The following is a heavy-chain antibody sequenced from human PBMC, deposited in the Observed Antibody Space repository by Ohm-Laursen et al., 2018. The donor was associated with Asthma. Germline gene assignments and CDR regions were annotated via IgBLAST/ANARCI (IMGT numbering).Heavy chain of an antibody. Sequence: SLRLSCAASGFTFSDYYMSWIRQAPGKGLEWVSYISSSSSYTNYADSVKGRFTISRDDAKNSLYLQMNSLRAEGTAVYYCARDPNYYDSSGYYFDAFDIWGQGTMVTVSS. CDR3: ARDPNYYDSSGYYFDAFDI. CDR1: GFTFSDYY. CDR2: ISSSSSYT. J-gene: IGHJ3*02. D-gene: IGHD3-22*01. V-gene: IGHV3-11*06.